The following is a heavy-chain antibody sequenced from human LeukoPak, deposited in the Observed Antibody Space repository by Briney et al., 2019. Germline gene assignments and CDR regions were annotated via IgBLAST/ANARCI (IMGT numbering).Heavy chain of an antibody. D-gene: IGHD1-26*01. CDR3: ARAIRGSFFASDH. CDR2: IDYSGNT. V-gene: IGHV4-59*01. Sequence: PSETLSLTCTVSGGSISSYYCSWIRQPPGKGLEWIGYIDYSGNTKYNPSLQSRVTISVDTSKNQFSLQLGSVTAADAAVYYCARAIRGSFFASDHLGPGTLVTVSS. J-gene: IGHJ4*02. CDR1: GGSISSYY.